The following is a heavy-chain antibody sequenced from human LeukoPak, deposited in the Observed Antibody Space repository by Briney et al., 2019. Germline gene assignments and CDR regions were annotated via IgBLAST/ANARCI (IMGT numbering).Heavy chain of an antibody. V-gene: IGHV3-11*01. CDR3: ARGYYDSSVPADY. CDR2: ISSSGSTI. J-gene: IGHJ4*02. Sequence: GGSLRLSCAASGFTFSDYYMSWIHQAPGKGLEWVSYISSSGSTIYYADSVKGRFTISRDNAKNSLYLQMNSLRAEDTAVYYCARGYYDSSVPADYWGQGTLVTVSS. CDR1: GFTFSDYY. D-gene: IGHD3-22*01.